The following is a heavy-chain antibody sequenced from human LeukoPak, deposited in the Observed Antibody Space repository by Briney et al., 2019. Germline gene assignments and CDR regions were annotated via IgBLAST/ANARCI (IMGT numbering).Heavy chain of an antibody. CDR3: AKGSGSRRDGYNWRSWLDP. CDR1: GFTFDEYA. CDR2: ISWSGGNT. V-gene: IGHV3-9*01. J-gene: IGHJ5*02. Sequence: GGSLRLSCAASGFTFDEYAMHWVRQAPGKGLEWVSGISWSGGNTGYADSVKGRFTISRDNAKNSLYLQMNSLRAEDTAFYYCAKGSGSRRDGYNWRSWLDPWGQGTLVTVSS. D-gene: IGHD5-24*01.